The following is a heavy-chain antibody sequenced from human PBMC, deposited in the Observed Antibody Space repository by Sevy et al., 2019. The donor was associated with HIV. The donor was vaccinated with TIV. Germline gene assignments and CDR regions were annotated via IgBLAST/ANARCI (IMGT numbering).Heavy chain of an antibody. CDR1: GFTFGDYA. CDR3: TRWKGLQSIFDY. Sequence: GGSLRLSCTTSGFTFGDYAMNWVRQAPGKGLEWVAFLKSKADGGTVDHAASVKVRFTISRDDSKSIAYLQMNDLTTEDTGVYYCTRWKGLQSIFDYWGQVALVTVSS. V-gene: IGHV3-49*04. CDR2: LKSKADGGTV. D-gene: IGHD1-1*01. J-gene: IGHJ4*02.